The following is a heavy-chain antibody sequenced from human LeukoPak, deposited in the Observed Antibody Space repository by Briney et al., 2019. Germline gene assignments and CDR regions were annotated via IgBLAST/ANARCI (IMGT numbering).Heavy chain of an antibody. J-gene: IGHJ4*02. D-gene: IGHD3-22*01. Sequence: PSETLSLTCAVYGGSFSGYYWSWIRQPPGKGLEWIGYIYYSGSTNYNPSLKSRVTISVDTSKNQFSLKLSSVTAADTAVYYCARDLPYYYDSSGYQSGGYWGQGTLVTVSS. CDR2: IYYSGST. CDR3: ARDLPYYYDSSGYQSGGY. V-gene: IGHV4-59*01. CDR1: GGSFSGYY.